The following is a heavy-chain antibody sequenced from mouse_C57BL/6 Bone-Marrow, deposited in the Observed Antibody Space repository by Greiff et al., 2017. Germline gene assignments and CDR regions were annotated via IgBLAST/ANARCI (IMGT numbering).Heavy chain of an antibody. V-gene: IGHV1-20*01. CDR2: INPYNGDT. Sequence: DVQLQESGPELVKPGDSVKISCKASGYSFTGYFMNWVMQSHGKSLEWIGRINPYNGDTFYNQKFKGKATLTVDKSSSTAHMQLRSLTSEDSAVYYCARWGGYYVAFAYWGQGTLVTVSA. CDR1: GYSFTGYF. D-gene: IGHD2-3*01. CDR3: ARWGGYYVAFAY. J-gene: IGHJ3*01.